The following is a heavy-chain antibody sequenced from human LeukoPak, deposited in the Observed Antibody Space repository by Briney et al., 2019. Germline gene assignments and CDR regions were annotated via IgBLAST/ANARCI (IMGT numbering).Heavy chain of an antibody. CDR3: ARRRWVFDY. Sequence: PSETLSLTCAVYGGSFSGYYWSWIRQPPGKGLEWIGEINHSGSTNYNPSLKSRVTISVDTSKNQFSLKLSPVTAADTAVYYCARRRWVFDYWGQGTLVTVSS. J-gene: IGHJ4*02. V-gene: IGHV4-34*01. D-gene: IGHD6-13*01. CDR1: GGSFSGYY. CDR2: INHSGST.